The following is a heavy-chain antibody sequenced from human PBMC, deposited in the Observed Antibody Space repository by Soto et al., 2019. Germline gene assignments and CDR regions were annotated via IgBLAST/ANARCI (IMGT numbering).Heavy chain of an antibody. CDR1: GFTLSYYG. D-gene: IGHD6-6*01. J-gene: IGHJ4*02. V-gene: IGHV3-23*01. Sequence: GGSLRLSCAASGFTLSYYGMSWVRQAPGKGLEWVSAVSPNGQGIYYADSVRGRFTISRDISKNTVFLHMDSLRAEDTAVYYCAKDREYPQDYFHYWGQGTLVTVSS. CDR2: VSPNGQGI. CDR3: AKDREYPQDYFHY.